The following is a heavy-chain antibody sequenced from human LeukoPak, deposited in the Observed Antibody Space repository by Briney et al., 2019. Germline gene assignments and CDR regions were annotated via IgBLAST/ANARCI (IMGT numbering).Heavy chain of an antibody. D-gene: IGHD5-12*01. CDR1: GFTFSSYW. J-gene: IGHJ4*02. V-gene: IGHV3-7*01. CDR2: IKRDGSDK. CDR3: VGDIGYGDY. Sequence: PGGSLRLSCAASGFTFSSYWMSWVRQAPGKGLEWVAGIKRDGSDKYYVDSVKGRFAISRDNPKNSLYLQMNSLRAEDTAVYYCVGDIGYGDYWGQGTLVTVSS.